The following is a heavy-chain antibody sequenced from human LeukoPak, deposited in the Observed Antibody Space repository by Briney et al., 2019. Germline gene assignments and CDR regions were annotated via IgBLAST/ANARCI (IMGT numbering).Heavy chain of an antibody. CDR3: ARDPDSSGWNNWFDP. Sequence: ASVKVSCKASGYTFTSYGISWVRQAPGQGLEWMGWISAYNGNTNYAQKLQGRVTMTTDESTSTAYMELSSLRSEDTAVYYCARDPDSSGWNNWFDPWGQGTLVTVSS. CDR1: GYTFTSYG. J-gene: IGHJ5*02. CDR2: ISAYNGNT. V-gene: IGHV1-18*01. D-gene: IGHD3-22*01.